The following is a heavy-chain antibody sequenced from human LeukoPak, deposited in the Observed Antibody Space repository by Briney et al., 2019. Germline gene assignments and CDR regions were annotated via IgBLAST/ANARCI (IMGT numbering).Heavy chain of an antibody. D-gene: IGHD2-15*01. CDR2: IYPGDSDT. V-gene: IGHV5-51*01. CDR1: GYSFTSYW. CDR3: AAAYCSGGSCYSGSYYFDY. Sequence: GESPKISCKGSGYSFTSYWIGWVRQMPGKGLEWMGIIYPGDSDTRYSPSFQGQVTISADKSISTAYLQWSSLKASDTAMYYCAAAYCSGGSCYSGSYYFDYWGQGTLVTVSS. J-gene: IGHJ4*02.